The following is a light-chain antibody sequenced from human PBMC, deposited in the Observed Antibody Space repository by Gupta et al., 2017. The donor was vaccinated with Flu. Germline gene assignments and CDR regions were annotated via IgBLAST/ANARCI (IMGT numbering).Light chain of an antibody. CDR2: YVS. V-gene: IGKV6-21*01. CDR1: EGLGSN. Sequence: ETVLTQSPEFQAVTPKETVTITCRASEGLGSNLHWFQQRPHQSPRLLIKYVSESFPGVPSRFSGSGSGTDYTLTIHGLEAEDAATYYCQHTNSLRQSFGQGTKVEI. CDR3: QHTNSLRQS. J-gene: IGKJ2*03.